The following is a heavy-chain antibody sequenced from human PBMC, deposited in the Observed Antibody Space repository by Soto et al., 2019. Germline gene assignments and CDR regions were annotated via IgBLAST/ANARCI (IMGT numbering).Heavy chain of an antibody. CDR1: GFTFSSYA. J-gene: IGHJ4*02. Sequence: EVQLLDSGGGLVQPGGSLRLSCAASGFTFSSYAMNWVRQPPGKGLEWVSVISGSGDSTFYADSVKGRFTISRDNSKNTLYLQMNSLRAEDTAVYYCARRGPGTYFDYWGQGTLVTVSS. V-gene: IGHV3-23*01. CDR2: ISGSGDST. D-gene: IGHD6-13*01. CDR3: ARRGPGTYFDY.